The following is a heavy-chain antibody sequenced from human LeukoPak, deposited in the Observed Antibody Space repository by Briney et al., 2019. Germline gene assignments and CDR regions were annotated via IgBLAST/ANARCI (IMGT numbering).Heavy chain of an antibody. CDR3: AKDQSYYYDTREAFDI. D-gene: IGHD3-22*01. V-gene: IGHV3-23*01. Sequence: GGSLRLSCAASGFTFSSYAMSWVRQAPGKGLEWVSAISGSGGSTYYADSVKGRFTISRDNSKNTLYLQMNSLRAEDTAVYYCAKDQSYYYDTREAFDIWGQGTMVTVSS. CDR2: ISGSGGST. J-gene: IGHJ3*02. CDR1: GFTFSSYA.